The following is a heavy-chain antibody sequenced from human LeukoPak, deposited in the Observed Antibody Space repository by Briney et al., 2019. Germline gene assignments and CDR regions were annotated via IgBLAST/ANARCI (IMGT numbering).Heavy chain of an antibody. V-gene: IGHV1-69*13. J-gene: IGHJ5*02. D-gene: IGHD3-22*01. CDR2: IIPIFGKA. Sequence: SVKVSCKASGGIFSSYATRWVRQAPGQGLEWMGGIIPIFGKANYAQKFQGRVTITADESTSTAYMELSSLRSEDTAVYYCAGDSSGYYYDWFDPWGQGTLVTVSS. CDR3: AGDSSGYYYDWFDP. CDR1: GGIFSSYA.